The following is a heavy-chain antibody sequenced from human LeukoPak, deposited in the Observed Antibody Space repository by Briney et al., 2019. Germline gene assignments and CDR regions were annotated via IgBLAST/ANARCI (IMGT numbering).Heavy chain of an antibody. CDR3: AKDTPEYSSSSRDAFDI. CDR2: ISGSGGST. Sequence: GGSLRLSCAASGFTFSSYAMSWVRQAPGKGLEWVSAISGSGGSTYYADSVKGRFTISRDNSKNTLYLQMNSLRAEDTAVYYCAKDTPEYSSSSRDAFDIWGQGTMVTVSS. D-gene: IGHD6-6*01. J-gene: IGHJ3*02. V-gene: IGHV3-23*01. CDR1: GFTFSSYA.